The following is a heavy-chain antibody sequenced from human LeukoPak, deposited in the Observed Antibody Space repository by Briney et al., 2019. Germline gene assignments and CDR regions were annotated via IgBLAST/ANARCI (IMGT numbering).Heavy chain of an antibody. CDR3: ARDSGGWSHFDY. CDR1: GFTFSSYA. CDR2: ISYDGSNK. V-gene: IGHV3-30*04. Sequence: GGSLRLSCAASGFTFSSYAMHWVRQAPGKGLEWVAVISYDGSNKYYADSVKGRFTISRDNSKNTLYLQMNSLRAEDTAVYYCARDSGGWSHFDYWGQGTLVTVSS. J-gene: IGHJ4*02. D-gene: IGHD6-19*01.